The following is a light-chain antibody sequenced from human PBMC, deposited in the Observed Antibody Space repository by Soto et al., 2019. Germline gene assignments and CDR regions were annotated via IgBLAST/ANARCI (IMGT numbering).Light chain of an antibody. CDR1: QSVSSN. J-gene: IGKJ1*01. CDR2: GAS. Sequence: EIVMTQSPATLSVSPGERATLSCRASQSVSSNLAWYQQKPGQAPRLLIYGASTRATGIPARFSGSGSGTEFTLTINSLQSEDSAVYYCQQYNSWLWTFGQGTKVDI. CDR3: QQYNSWLWT. V-gene: IGKV3-15*01.